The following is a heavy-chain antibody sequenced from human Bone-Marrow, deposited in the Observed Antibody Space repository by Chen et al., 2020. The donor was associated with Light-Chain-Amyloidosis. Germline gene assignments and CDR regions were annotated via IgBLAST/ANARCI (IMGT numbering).Heavy chain of an antibody. CDR1: GYTLAELS. Sequence: QVQLVQSGAEVKRPGTSVKVSCEVSGYTLAELSMHWVRQAPGKRLEWVGGFEPEDGRRIYAPKLQGRVTMTEDTSTETAYMELRALRSEDTAVYYCTADSSVTTAYYRRYAMDVWGQGTAVTVSS. CDR2: FEPEDGRR. CDR3: TADSSVTTAYYRRYAMDV. V-gene: IGHV1-24*01. D-gene: IGHD4-17*01. J-gene: IGHJ6*02.